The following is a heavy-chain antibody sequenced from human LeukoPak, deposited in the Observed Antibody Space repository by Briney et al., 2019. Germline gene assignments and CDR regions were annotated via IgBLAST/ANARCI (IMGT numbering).Heavy chain of an antibody. Sequence: GGSLRLSCAASGFTFSSYGMHWVRQAPGKGLEWVAVIWYDGSNKYYADSVKGRFTISRDNSKNTLYLQMNSLRAEDTAVCYCAKDLEYSSTRFDYWGQGTLVTVSS. CDR2: IWYDGSNK. CDR3: AKDLEYSSTRFDY. V-gene: IGHV3-33*06. D-gene: IGHD6-6*01. J-gene: IGHJ4*02. CDR1: GFTFSSYG.